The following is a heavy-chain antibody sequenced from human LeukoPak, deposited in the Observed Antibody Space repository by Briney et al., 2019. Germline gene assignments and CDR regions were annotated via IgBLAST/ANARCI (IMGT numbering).Heavy chain of an antibody. CDR1: GFTFSDYY. CDR2: ISNSGSTR. Sequence: GESLRLSCAASGFTFSDYYTSWIRQAPGKGLEWISYISNSGSTRYYEGSVQGRFTISRDNAKNSLYLQMNSLRAGDTAIYYCARAGRWLQAVDYWGQGTLVTVSS. V-gene: IGHV3-11*04. J-gene: IGHJ4*02. CDR3: ARAGRWLQAVDY. D-gene: IGHD5-24*01.